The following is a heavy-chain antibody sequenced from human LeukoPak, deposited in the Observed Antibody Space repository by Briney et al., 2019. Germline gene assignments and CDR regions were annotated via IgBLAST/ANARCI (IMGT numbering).Heavy chain of an antibody. CDR2: IYYSGST. CDR1: GGSISSSSYY. V-gene: IGHV4-39*01. D-gene: IGHD3-10*01. CDR3: ERSGYGSGSYYGY. Sequence: SETLSLTCTVSGGSISSSSYYWGWIRQPPGKGPEWIGSIYYSGSTYYNPSLKSRVTISVDTSKNQFSLKLSSVTAADTAVYYCERSGYGSGSYYGYWGQGTLVTVSS. J-gene: IGHJ4*02.